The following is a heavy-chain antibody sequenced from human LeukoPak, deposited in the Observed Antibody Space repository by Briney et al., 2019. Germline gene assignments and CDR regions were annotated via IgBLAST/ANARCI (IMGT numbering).Heavy chain of an antibody. Sequence: ASVKVSCKASGYTFSSYDVNWVRQATGQGLEWMGWMNPNSGNTGYAQEFQGRVTMTRNTSISTAYMEVSGLRSEDTAVYYCARAPSPTSYGMDVWARGPRSPSP. V-gene: IGHV1-8*01. J-gene: IGHJ6*02. CDR1: GYTFSSYD. CDR3: ARAPSPTSYGMDV. CDR2: MNPNSGNT. D-gene: IGHD2-2*01.